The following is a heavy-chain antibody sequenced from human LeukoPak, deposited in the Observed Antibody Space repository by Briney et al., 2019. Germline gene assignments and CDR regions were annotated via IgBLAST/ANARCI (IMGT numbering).Heavy chain of an antibody. Sequence: PGGSLRLSCAASGFTFSSYGMHWVRQAPGKGLEWVAVISYDGSNKYYAGSVKGRFTISRDNSKNTLYLQMNSLRAEDTAVYYCAKDVMATPGYWGQGTLVTVSS. CDR2: ISYDGSNK. CDR1: GFTFSSYG. V-gene: IGHV3-30*18. D-gene: IGHD2-8*01. J-gene: IGHJ4*02. CDR3: AKDVMATPGY.